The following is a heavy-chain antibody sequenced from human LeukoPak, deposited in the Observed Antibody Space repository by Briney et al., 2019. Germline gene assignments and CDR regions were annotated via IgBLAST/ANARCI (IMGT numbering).Heavy chain of an antibody. D-gene: IGHD2-2*01. J-gene: IGHJ4*02. CDR2: INPNSGGT. CDR3: ARDDCTRTSCKSFEY. V-gene: IGHV1-2*02. CDR1: GYTFTGYY. Sequence: GASVKVSCKASGYTFTGYYMHWVRQAPGQGLEWMGWINPNSGGTNYVQKFQGRVTMTRDTSISTAYMELSRLRSDDTAVYYCARDDCTRTSCKSFEYCGQGTLLTVSS.